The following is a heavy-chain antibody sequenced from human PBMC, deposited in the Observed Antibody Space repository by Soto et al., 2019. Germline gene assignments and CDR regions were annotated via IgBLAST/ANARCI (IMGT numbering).Heavy chain of an antibody. D-gene: IGHD3-10*01. J-gene: IGHJ6*04. CDR2: IDNAGTDS. CDR3: ARGWFGADV. V-gene: IGHV3-74*01. Sequence: EVQLVESGGGLVQPGGSLRLSCAASGFTLSGRSMHWVRQAPGKGLVWVSGIDNAGTDSTYADSVKGRFTSSRDNAKNMLYLQMNSLRVDDTAVYYCARGWFGADVGGKGTTVTVSS. CDR1: GFTLSGRS.